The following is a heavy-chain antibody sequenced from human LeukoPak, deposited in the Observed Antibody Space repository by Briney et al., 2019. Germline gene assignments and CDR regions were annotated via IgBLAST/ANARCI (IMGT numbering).Heavy chain of an antibody. CDR2: ISGSGGST. J-gene: IGHJ4*02. D-gene: IGHD2-15*01. CDR1: GFTFSSYA. CDR3: AKAFLDCSGGSCYYFDY. Sequence: GGSLRLSCAASGFTFSSYAMSWVRQAPGKGLEWVSAISGSGGSTYYADSVKGRFTISRDNSKNTLYLQMNSLRAEDTAVYYCAKAFLDCSGGSCYYFDYWGQGTLVTVSS. V-gene: IGHV3-23*01.